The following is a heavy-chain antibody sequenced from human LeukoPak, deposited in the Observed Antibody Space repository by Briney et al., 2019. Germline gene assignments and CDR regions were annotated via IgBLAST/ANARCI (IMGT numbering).Heavy chain of an antibody. V-gene: IGHV3-21*01. CDR2: ISSSSTYI. CDR1: GFIFNDYS. CDR3: ARDGGYGDYGY. J-gene: IGHJ4*02. Sequence: GGSLRLSCAASGFIFNDYSMNWVRQAPGKGLEWVSSISSSSTYIYYADSVKGRFTISRDNAKNSLYLQMNSLRAEDTAVYYCARDGGYGDYGYWGQGALVTVSA. D-gene: IGHD4-17*01.